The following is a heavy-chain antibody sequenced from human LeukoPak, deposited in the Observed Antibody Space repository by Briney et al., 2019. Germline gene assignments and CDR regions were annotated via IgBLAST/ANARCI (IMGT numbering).Heavy chain of an antibody. J-gene: IGHJ4*02. V-gene: IGHV1-2*02. CDR3: ARDVEVRGVIIRGHFDY. CDR1: GYTFTGYY. CDR2: INPNSGGT. D-gene: IGHD3-10*01. Sequence: ASVKVSCKASGYTFTGYYMHWVRQAPGQGLEWMGWINPNSGGTNYAQKFQGRVTMTRDTSISTAYMELSRLRSDDTAVYYCARDVEVRGVIIRGHFDYWGQGTLVTVSS.